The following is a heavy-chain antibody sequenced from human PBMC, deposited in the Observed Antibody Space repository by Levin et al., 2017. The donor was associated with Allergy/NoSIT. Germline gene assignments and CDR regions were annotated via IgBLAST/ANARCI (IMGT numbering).Heavy chain of an antibody. D-gene: IGHD5-18*01. CDR2: ISSSSSYT. V-gene: IGHV3-11*03. CDR3: ASARYGDPSFDY. J-gene: IGHJ4*02. Sequence: PGGSLRLSCAASGFTFSDYYMSWIRQAPGKGLEWVSYISSSSSYTNYADSVKGRFTISRDNAKNSLYLQMNSLRAEDTAVYYCASARYGDPSFDYWGQGTLVTVSS. CDR1: GFTFSDYY.